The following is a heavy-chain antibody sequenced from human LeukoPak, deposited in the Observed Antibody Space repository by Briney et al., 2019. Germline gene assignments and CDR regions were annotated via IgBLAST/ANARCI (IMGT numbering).Heavy chain of an antibody. D-gene: IGHD2-2*01. CDR2: ISGSGGST. CDR1: GVTICSNY. J-gene: IGHJ6*02. CDR3: AKGYWSITFGMDV. Sequence: GGSLRLSCAASGVTICSNYMSWVRQAPGEGLEWGSVISGSGGSTYYADSVKGRFTISRDNSKNTLYLQMNSLRAEDTAVYYCAKGYWSITFGMDVWGQGTTVTVSS. V-gene: IGHV3-23*01.